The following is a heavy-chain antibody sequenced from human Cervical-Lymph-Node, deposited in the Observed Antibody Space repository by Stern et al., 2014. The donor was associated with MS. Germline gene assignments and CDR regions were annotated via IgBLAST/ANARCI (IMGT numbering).Heavy chain of an antibody. V-gene: IGHV4-61*02. CDR2: ISSSGST. Sequence: VQLEESGPGLVKPSQTLSLTCAVSGGSVRRGTFYWSWIRQPAGRGLEWIGRISSSGSTNYNPSLTSRVTLSVDMSKTQFSLKLTSVTAADTAVYYCAREEEVVVVVDATQGVAGWFDPWGQGTLVTVSS. CDR3: AREEEVVVVVDATQGVAGWFDP. D-gene: IGHD2-15*01. J-gene: IGHJ5*02. CDR1: GGSVRRGTFY.